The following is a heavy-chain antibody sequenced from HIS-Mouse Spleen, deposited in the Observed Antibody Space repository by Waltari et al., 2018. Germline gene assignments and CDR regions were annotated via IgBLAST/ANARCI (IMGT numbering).Heavy chain of an antibody. CDR2: IHYSARS. CDR3: AREIPYSSSWYDWYFDL. CDR1: GGSISSSSYY. Sequence: QLQLQESGPGLVKPSETLSLTCTVSGGSISSSSYYWGWIRQPPGKGPEWIGGIHYSARSYYNPALKTRVTISVDTSKNQFSLKLSSVTAADTAVYYCAREIPYSSSWYDWYFDLWGRGTLVTVSS. V-gene: IGHV4-39*07. J-gene: IGHJ2*01. D-gene: IGHD6-13*01.